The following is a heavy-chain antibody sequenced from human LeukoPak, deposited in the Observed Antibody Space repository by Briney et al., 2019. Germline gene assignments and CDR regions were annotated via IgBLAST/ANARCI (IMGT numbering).Heavy chain of an antibody. V-gene: IGHV4-4*07. CDR3: AREKNGGSYSAFDY. D-gene: IGHD1-26*01. J-gene: IGHJ4*02. Sequence: PSETLSLTCTVSGGSISSYYWSWIRQPAGKGLEWIGRMYTTGSTNYNPSLKSRVTISVDTSKNQFSLKLSSVTAADTAVYYCAREKNGGSYSAFDYWGQGTLVTVSS. CDR2: MYTTGST. CDR1: GGSISSYY.